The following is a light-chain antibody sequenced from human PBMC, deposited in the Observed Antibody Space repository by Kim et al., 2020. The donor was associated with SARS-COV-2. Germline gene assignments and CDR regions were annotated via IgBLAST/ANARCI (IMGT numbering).Light chain of an antibody. V-gene: IGKV1-5*03. CDR2: KAS. CDR3: QQCKTYPYT. CDR1: QSISTW. J-gene: IGKJ2*01. Sequence: DIQVTQSPSTLSASVGDRVTITCRASQSISTWLAWYQQKPGKPHKLLIYKASTSESGVPSRFSGSGSGTEFTLTISSLQPDDFATYYCQQCKTYPYTFGQGTKLEI.